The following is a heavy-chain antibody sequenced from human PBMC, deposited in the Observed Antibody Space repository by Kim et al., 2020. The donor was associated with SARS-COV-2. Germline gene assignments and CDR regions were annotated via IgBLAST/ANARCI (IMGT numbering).Heavy chain of an antibody. Sequence: GGSLRLSCAASGFSFGSHAMSWVRQSPGKGLEWVPAITGSGRSTYYAASVKVRFTISRDNSKNTLYLQMNSLRAEDTAVYYCAKERAAGTVESWGQGTLVTGSS. CDR2: ITGSGRST. V-gene: IGHV3-23*01. CDR1: GFSFGSHA. J-gene: IGHJ4*02. D-gene: IGHD6-13*01. CDR3: AKERAAGTVES.